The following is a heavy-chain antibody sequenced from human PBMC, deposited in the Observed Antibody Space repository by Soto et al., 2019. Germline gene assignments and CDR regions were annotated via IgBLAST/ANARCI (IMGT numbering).Heavy chain of an antibody. J-gene: IGHJ5*02. CDR1: AFTFSDYA. Sequence: EVRLLESGGGLVQPGGSLRLSCATSAFTFSDYAMSWVRQAPGKGLEWVSTISGGGDSKYYADSVKGRFTISRDNSKDTLYLEIHGLRAEDTAVYYCVKDGQRGLNWFDPWGQGTLVTVSS. CDR2: ISGGGDSK. CDR3: VKDGQRGLNWFDP. D-gene: IGHD6-25*01. V-gene: IGHV3-23*01.